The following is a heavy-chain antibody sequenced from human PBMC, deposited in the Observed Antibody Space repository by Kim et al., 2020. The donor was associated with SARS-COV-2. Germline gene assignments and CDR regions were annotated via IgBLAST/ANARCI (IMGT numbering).Heavy chain of an antibody. V-gene: IGHV3-23*01. D-gene: IGHD3-16*01. CDR3: AKGPILTASYDAFDI. J-gene: IGHJ3*02. Sequence: APGKGRFTIARDNAKNTLYLQMNSLRAEDTAVYYCAKGPILTASYDAFDIWGQGTMVTVSS.